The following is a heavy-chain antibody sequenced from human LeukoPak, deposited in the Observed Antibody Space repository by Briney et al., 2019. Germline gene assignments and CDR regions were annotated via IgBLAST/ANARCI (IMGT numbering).Heavy chain of an antibody. CDR3: ARKNGTTRPIDY. Sequence: SETLSLTCTVSGGSISSSSYYWSWIRQPPGKGLEWIGEINHSGSTNYNPSLKSRITISVDTSKNQFSLKLSSVTAADTAVYYCARKNGTTRPIDYWGQGTLVTVSS. V-gene: IGHV4-39*07. CDR1: GGSISSSSYY. J-gene: IGHJ4*02. CDR2: INHSGST. D-gene: IGHD1-7*01.